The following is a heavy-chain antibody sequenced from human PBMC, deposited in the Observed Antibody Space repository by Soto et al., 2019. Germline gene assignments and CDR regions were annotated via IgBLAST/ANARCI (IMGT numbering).Heavy chain of an antibody. CDR3: ARHGQYSSSWYPSGRGYYYYGMDV. CDR2: IYYSGST. CDR1: GGSISSSSYY. D-gene: IGHD6-13*01. V-gene: IGHV4-39*01. Sequence: SETLSLTCTVSGGSISSSSYYWGWIRQPPGKGQEWIGSIYYSGSTYYNPSLKSRVTISVDTSKNQFSLKLSSVTAADTAVYYCARHGQYSSSWYPSGRGYYYYGMDVWGQGTTVTVSS. J-gene: IGHJ6*02.